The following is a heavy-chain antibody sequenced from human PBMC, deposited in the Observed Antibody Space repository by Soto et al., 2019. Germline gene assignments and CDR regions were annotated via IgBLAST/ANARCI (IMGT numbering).Heavy chain of an antibody. V-gene: IGHV1-69*01. Sequence: QVQLVQSGAEVKKPGSSVKVSCRLLGANFSGNAISWVRQAPGQGLHWMGGIIPYSGTTKYAQSWQGRVTITADASTNVAYMEVTNLRSEDTAIYYCAGRFPGAADHWGQGTLVTVFS. CDR1: GANFSGNA. CDR3: AGRFPGAADH. CDR2: IIPYSGTT. J-gene: IGHJ4*02.